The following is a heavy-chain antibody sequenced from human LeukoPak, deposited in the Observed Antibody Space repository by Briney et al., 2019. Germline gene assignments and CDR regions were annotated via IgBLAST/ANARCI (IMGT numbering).Heavy chain of an antibody. Sequence: PSGTLSLTCAVSGDSIRSGGYWSWVRQPPGKGLEWIGQIYVTGSTNYNPYLESRVIMSLDKSRNQLSLRLKSMTAADTAVYYCTRHGSYSHGFWGQGALVTVAS. V-gene: IGHV4-4*02. J-gene: IGHJ4*02. CDR3: TRHGSYSHGF. CDR2: IYVTGST. D-gene: IGHD3-10*01. CDR1: GDSIRSGGY.